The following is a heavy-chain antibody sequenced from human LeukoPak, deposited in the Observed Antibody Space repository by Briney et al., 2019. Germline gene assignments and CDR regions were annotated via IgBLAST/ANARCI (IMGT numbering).Heavy chain of an antibody. CDR3: ARNGFHYGDYGDYYYYYYMDV. CDR1: GFIFSDYY. J-gene: IGHJ6*03. Sequence: GGSLRLSCAASGFIFSDYYMSWIRQAPGKGLEWVSYISSSGSTIYYADSVKGRFTISRDSAKNSLYLQMNSLRAEDTAVYYCARNGFHYGDYGDYYYYYYMDVWGKGTTVTVSS. V-gene: IGHV3-11*04. CDR2: ISSSGSTI. D-gene: IGHD4-17*01.